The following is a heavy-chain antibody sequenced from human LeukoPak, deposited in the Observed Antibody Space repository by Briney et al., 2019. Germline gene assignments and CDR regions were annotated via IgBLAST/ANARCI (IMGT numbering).Heavy chain of an antibody. J-gene: IGHJ4*02. D-gene: IGHD6-13*01. CDR3: ARDRRGAAADLDY. CDR2: ISAYNGNT. V-gene: IGHV1-18*01. Sequence: ASVKVSCKASGGTFSSYAISWVRQAPGQGLEWMGWISAYNGNTNYAQKLQGRVTMTTDTSTSTAYMELRSLRSEDTAVYYCARDRRGAAADLDYWGQGTLVTVSS. CDR1: GGTFSSYA.